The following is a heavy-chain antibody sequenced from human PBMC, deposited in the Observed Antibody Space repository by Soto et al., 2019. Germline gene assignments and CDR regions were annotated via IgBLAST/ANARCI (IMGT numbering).Heavy chain of an antibody. CDR1: GGSISSGGYY. J-gene: IGHJ4*02. V-gene: IGHV4-31*02. D-gene: IGHD1-1*01. Sequence: PSLTGTVSGGSISSGGYYWSWIRQHPGKGLEWIGYIYYSGSTYYNPSLKSRVTISVDTSKNQFSLKLSSVTAADTAVYYCARESSGTESPFDYWGQGTLVTVSS. CDR2: IYYSGST. CDR3: ARESSGTESPFDY.